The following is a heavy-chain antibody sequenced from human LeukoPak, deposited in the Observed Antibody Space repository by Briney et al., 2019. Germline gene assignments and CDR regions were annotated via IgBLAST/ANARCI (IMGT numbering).Heavy chain of an antibody. V-gene: IGHV3-23*01. CDR1: GFTFSSYA. CDR2: ISGSGGSA. D-gene: IGHD3-10*01. CDR3: AKVPDYYGSGRYH. Sequence: GSLRLSCAASGFTFSSYAMSWVRQAPGEGLEWVSGISGSGGSAYYADSVKGRFTISRDNAKNSLYLQVNSLRAEDTAVYYCAKVPDYYGSGRYHWGQGTLVTVSS. J-gene: IGHJ4*02.